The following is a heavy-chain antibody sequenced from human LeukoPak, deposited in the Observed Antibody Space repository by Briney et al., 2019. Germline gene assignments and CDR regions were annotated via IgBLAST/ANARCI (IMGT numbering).Heavy chain of an antibody. D-gene: IGHD3-10*01. CDR2: IYYSGST. Sequence: KPSETLSLTCTVSGGSISSSYWSWIRQPPGKGLEWIGYIYYSGSTNYNPSLKSRVTISVDTSKNQFSLKLSSVIAADTAVYYCAKPSNYYGSATDAFDFWGQGTMVTVSS. CDR3: AKPSNYYGSATDAFDF. V-gene: IGHV4-59*01. J-gene: IGHJ3*01. CDR1: GGSISSSY.